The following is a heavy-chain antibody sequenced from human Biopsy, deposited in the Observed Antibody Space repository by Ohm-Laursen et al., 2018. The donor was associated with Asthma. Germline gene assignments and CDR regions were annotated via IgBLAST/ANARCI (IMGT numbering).Heavy chain of an antibody. J-gene: IGHJ6*02. Sequence: SVKVSCKASGDSFSNYAISWVRQAPGQGLEWMGGLIPVLGTPDHAQMFEGRVTITADESTSTAYMELSSLSSEDTAVYYCARGYSGSDRIVYYYSGLEVWGQGTTVTVAS. CDR2: LIPVLGTP. V-gene: IGHV1-69*13. D-gene: IGHD5-12*01. CDR1: GDSFSNYA. CDR3: ARGYSGSDRIVYYYSGLEV.